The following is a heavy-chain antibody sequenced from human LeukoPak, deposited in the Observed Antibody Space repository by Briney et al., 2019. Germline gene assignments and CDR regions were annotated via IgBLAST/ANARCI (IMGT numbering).Heavy chain of an antibody. CDR2: ISYDGSNK. J-gene: IGHJ4*02. CDR3: ARDGTGLDY. V-gene: IGHV3-30*04. Sequence: PGGSLRLSCAASGFTFSSYAMHSVRQAPGKGLEWVAAISYDGSNKYYADSVKGRFTISRDNSKSTLYLQMNSLRAEDTAVYYCARDGTGLDYWGQGTLVTVSS. CDR1: GFTFSSYA. D-gene: IGHD6-13*01.